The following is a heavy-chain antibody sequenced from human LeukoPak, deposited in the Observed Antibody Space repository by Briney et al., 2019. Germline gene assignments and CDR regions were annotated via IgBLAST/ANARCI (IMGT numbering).Heavy chain of an antibody. V-gene: IGHV1-2*02. D-gene: IGHD6-13*01. CDR1: GYTFTSYG. CDR3: AKSRTHSSGWFTSAFDV. J-gene: IGHJ3*01. CDR2: NNPNRGET. Sequence: ASVKVSCKASGYTFTSYGISWVRQAPGQGLEWKGWNNPNRGETKYAQKFQGTVTMTSDTSISTAYLEVTRLRYEDTAVYYCAKSRTHSSGWFTSAFDVWGQGTMVTVSS.